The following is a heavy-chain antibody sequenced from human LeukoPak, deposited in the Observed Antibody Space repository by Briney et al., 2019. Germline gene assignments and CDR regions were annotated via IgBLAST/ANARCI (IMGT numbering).Heavy chain of an antibody. D-gene: IGHD6-19*01. V-gene: IGHV3-23*01. CDR3: AKGGSSGWYHLDF. J-gene: IGHJ4*02. Sequence: PGGSLRLSCAASGFTFSSYAMSWVRQAPGKGLEWVSAISDSVGGTYYADSVKGRFTISRDNSKNTLYLQMNSLRAEDTAVYYCAKGGSSGWYHLDFWGQGTLVTVSS. CDR1: GFTFSSYA. CDR2: ISDSVGGT.